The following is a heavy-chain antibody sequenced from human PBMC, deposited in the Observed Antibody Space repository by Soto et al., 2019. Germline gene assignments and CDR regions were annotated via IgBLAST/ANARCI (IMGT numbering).Heavy chain of an antibody. CDR1: GFTFSSYA. D-gene: IGHD6-13*01. J-gene: IGHJ4*02. Sequence: QVQLVESGGGVVQPGRSLRLSCAASGFTFSSYAMHWVRQAPGKGLEWVAVISYDGSNKYYADSVQGRFTISRDNSKNTLYLQMNSLRAEDTAVYYCARQHFDYWGQGTLVTVSS. V-gene: IGHV3-30-3*01. CDR3: ARQHFDY. CDR2: ISYDGSNK.